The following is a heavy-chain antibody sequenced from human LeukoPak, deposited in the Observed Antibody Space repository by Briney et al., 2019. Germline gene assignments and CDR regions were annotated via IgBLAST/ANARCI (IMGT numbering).Heavy chain of an antibody. CDR2: IYSGGST. CDR1: GFTVSSNY. Sequence: GGSLRLSCAASGFTVSSNYMSWVRQAPGKGLEWVSVIYSGGSTYYADSVKGRFTISRDNSKNTLYLQMNGLRAEDTAVYYCARERNGDYGYFDYWGQGTLVTVSS. D-gene: IGHD4-17*01. CDR3: ARERNGDYGYFDY. J-gene: IGHJ4*02. V-gene: IGHV3-66*01.